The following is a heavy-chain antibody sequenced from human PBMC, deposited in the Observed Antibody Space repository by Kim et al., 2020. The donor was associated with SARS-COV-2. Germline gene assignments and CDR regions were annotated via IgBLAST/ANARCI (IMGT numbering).Heavy chain of an antibody. D-gene: IGHD5-12*01. CDR2: VKRKIDGGTI. CDR1: GFTFSNAW. V-gene: IGHV3-15*01. CDR3: TTSVVGREWLRFSSDY. J-gene: IGHJ4*02. Sequence: GGSLRLSCVGSGFTFSNAWISWVRQVPGKGLEWVGRVKRKIDGGTIEYAAPVKGRFTISRDDSKNTLYLQMNSLKTEDTAGYYCTTSVVGREWLRFSSDYWGQGTLVTVSS.